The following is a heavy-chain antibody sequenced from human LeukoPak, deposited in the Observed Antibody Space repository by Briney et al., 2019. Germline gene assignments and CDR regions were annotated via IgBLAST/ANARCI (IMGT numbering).Heavy chain of an antibody. CDR1: GGSISSYY. D-gene: IGHD2-2*01. CDR3: ARDQGYCSSTSCPVNDAFDI. V-gene: IGHV4-4*07. J-gene: IGHJ3*02. Sequence: SETLSLTCTVSGGSISSYYWSWIRQPAGKGLEWIGRIYTSGSTNYNPSLKSRVTMSVDTSKNQFSLKLSSVTAADTAVYYCARDQGYCSSTSCPVNDAFDIWGQGTMVTVSS. CDR2: IYTSGST.